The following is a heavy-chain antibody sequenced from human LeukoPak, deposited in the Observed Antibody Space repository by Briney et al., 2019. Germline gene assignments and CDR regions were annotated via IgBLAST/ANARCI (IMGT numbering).Heavy chain of an antibody. D-gene: IGHD1-26*01. CDR3: ARVWSSFPYYFDY. Sequence: SETLSLTCAVSGGSISSGDYSWSWIRQPPGQGLEWIGYIYHSGSTYYNPSLKSRVTISVGRSKNQFSLKLSSVTAADTAVYYCARVWSSFPYYFDYWGQGTLVTVSS. V-gene: IGHV4-30-2*01. CDR1: GGSISSGDYS. CDR2: IYHSGST. J-gene: IGHJ4*02.